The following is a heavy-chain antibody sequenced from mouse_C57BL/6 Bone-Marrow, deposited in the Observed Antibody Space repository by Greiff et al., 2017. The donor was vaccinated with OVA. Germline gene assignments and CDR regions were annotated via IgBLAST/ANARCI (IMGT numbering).Heavy chain of an antibody. Sequence: QVQLKESGAELVRPGTSVKVSCKASGYAFTNYLIEWVKQRPGQGLEWIGVINPGSGGTNYNEKFKGKATLTADKSSSTAYMQLSSLTSEDSAVYICARLRRGYFDVWGTGTTVTVSS. CDR3: ARLRRGYFDV. CDR1: GYAFTNYL. D-gene: IGHD2-12*01. CDR2: INPGSGGT. J-gene: IGHJ1*03. V-gene: IGHV1-54*01.